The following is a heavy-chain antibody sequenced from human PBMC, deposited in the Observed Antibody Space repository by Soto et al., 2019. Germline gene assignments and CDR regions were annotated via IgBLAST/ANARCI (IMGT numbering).Heavy chain of an antibody. J-gene: IGHJ6*02. V-gene: IGHV1-69*12. CDR1: GGTFSNYA. CDR2: IMPIFGRA. CDR3: ASWLKEAGLGGNYYYGMDV. Sequence: QVQLVQSGAEVKKPGSSVKVSCKASGGTFSNYAFSWVRQAPGQGLEWLGGIMPIFGRADYAQRFRGRVTITADGSTTTAHMELSSLRSEDTAVYYCASWLKEAGLGGNYYYGMDVWGQGTTVTVSS. D-gene: IGHD6-19*01.